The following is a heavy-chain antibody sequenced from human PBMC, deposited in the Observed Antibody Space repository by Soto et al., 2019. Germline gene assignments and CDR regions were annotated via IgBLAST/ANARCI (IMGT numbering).Heavy chain of an antibody. Sequence: SETLSLTCTVSGGSIISGGYYWSWIRQHPGKGLEWIGYIYYSGSTYYNPSLKSRVTISVDTSKNQFSLKLSSVTAADTAVYYCARIRAGYDRSGPTKSFDYWGQGTLVTVSS. CDR3: ARIRAGYDRSGPTKSFDY. J-gene: IGHJ4*02. CDR2: IYYSGST. CDR1: GGSIISGGYY. V-gene: IGHV4-31*03. D-gene: IGHD3-22*01.